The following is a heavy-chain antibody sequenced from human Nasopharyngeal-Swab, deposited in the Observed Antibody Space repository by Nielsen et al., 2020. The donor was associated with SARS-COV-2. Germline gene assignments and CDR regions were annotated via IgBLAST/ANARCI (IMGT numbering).Heavy chain of an antibody. J-gene: IGHJ4*02. D-gene: IGHD3-22*01. CDR3: ARVYYDSSGYRED. Sequence: SETLSLTCTVSGCSISSGRYYWSWIRQPAGKGLEWIGRIYTSGSTNYNPSLKSRVTISVDTSKNQFSLKLSSVTAADTAVYYCARVYYDSSGYREDWGQGTLVTVSS. CDR2: IYTSGST. V-gene: IGHV4-61*02. CDR1: GCSISSGRYY.